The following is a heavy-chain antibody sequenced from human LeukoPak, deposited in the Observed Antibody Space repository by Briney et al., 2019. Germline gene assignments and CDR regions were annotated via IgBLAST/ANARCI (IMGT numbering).Heavy chain of an antibody. Sequence: GGSLRLSCAASGFTFSSYSMNWVRQAPGKGLEWVSSISSSSSYIYYADSVTGRFTISRDNAKNSLYLQMNSLRAEDTAVYYCARVPPIIAAPDYWGQGTLVTVSS. J-gene: IGHJ4*02. CDR2: ISSSSSYI. D-gene: IGHD6-6*01. V-gene: IGHV3-21*01. CDR3: ARVPPIIAAPDY. CDR1: GFTFSSYS.